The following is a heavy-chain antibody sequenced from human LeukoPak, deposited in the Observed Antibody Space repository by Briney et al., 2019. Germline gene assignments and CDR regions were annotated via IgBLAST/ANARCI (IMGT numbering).Heavy chain of an antibody. Sequence: PGGSLRLSCAASGFTFSSYAMSWVRQAPGKGLEWVSAICGSGGSTYYADSVKGRFTIPRDNSKNTLYLQMNSLRAEDTAVYYCARDLTWSSSSASKAYIDYWGQGTLVTVSS. CDR2: ICGSGGST. V-gene: IGHV3-23*01. CDR3: ARDLTWSSSSASKAYIDY. D-gene: IGHD6-6*01. J-gene: IGHJ4*02. CDR1: GFTFSSYA.